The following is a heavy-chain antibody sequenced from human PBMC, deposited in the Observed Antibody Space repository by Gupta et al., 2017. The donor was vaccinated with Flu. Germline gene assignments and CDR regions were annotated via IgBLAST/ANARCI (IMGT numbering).Heavy chain of an antibody. CDR2: IYTSGST. CDR1: GGYISSPH. V-gene: IGHV4-4*07. J-gene: IGHJ3*02. D-gene: IGHD6-19*01. Sequence: QVQLQESGPGLVKPSETLSLTCTVSGGYISSPHWSWIRQPAGKGLEWIGRIYTSGSTNYNPSLKSRVTMSVDTSKNQFSLKLSSVTAADTAVYYCASQGRAVAGTPLAFDIWGQGTMVTVSS. CDR3: ASQGRAVAGTPLAFDI.